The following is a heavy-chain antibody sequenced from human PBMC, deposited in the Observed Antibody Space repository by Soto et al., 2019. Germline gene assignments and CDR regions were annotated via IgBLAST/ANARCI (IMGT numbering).Heavy chain of an antibody. CDR2: INQDGGVT. V-gene: IGHV3-7*03. CDR1: GFTFISSF. CDR3: ARYYRGSGRYFFDY. J-gene: IGHJ4*02. Sequence: GGSLRLSCVASGFTFISSFMGWIRQAPGKGLEWVANINQDGGVTYYVDSVEGRFTISRDNTKDSLYLQMNSLRGEDTAIYYCARYYRGSGRYFFDYWGQGTLVTVPS. D-gene: IGHD6-19*01.